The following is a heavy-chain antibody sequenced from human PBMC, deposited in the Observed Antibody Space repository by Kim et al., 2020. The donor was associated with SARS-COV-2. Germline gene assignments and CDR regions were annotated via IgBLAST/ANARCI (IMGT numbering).Heavy chain of an antibody. CDR2: ISSSSSYT. CDR1: GFTFSDYY. Sequence: LSLTCAASGFTFSDYYMSWIRQAPGKGLEWVSYISSSSSYTNYADSVKGRFTISRDNAKNSLYLQMNSLRAEDTAVYYCARDGAMKYYDFWSGSDYYYYYYGMDVWGQGTTVTVSS. CDR3: ARDGAMKYYDFWSGSDYYYYYYGMDV. J-gene: IGHJ6*02. V-gene: IGHV3-11*05. D-gene: IGHD3-3*01.